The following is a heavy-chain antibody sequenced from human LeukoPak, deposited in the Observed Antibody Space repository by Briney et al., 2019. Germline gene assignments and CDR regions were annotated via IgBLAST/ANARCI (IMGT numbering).Heavy chain of an antibody. CDR2: IYATGST. D-gene: IGHD3-10*01. J-gene: IGHJ5*02. CDR3: ARHGSVRSPLGP. CDR1: GGSISSYY. Sequence: SETLSPTCTVSGGSISSYYWSWIRQPPGKGLEWIGYIYATGSTNYNPSLKSRVTISVDTSKNQFSLNLRSVTAADTAVYYCARHGSVRSPLGPWGQGTLVTVSS. V-gene: IGHV4-4*09.